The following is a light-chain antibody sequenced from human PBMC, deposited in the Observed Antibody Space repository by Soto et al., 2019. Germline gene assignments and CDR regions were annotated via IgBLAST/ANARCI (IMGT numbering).Light chain of an antibody. CDR1: QSVSSIY. V-gene: IGKV3-20*01. CDR3: QQYGSSPPVT. J-gene: IGKJ1*01. Sequence: EIVLTQSPGTLSLSPGERATLSCRASQSVSSIYLAWYQQKPGQAPRLLINGASSRATGIPDRFSGSGSGTDFTLTISRLEPEDFAVYYCQQYGSSPPVTFGQGTKVEIK. CDR2: GAS.